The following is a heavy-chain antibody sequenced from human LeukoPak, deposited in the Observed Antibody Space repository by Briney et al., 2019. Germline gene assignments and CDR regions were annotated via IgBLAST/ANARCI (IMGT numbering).Heavy chain of an antibody. D-gene: IGHD6-13*01. CDR2: IYHSGDT. J-gene: IGHJ2*01. CDR1: GVSISSSNY. Sequence: PSGTLSLTCAVSGVSISSSNYWSWVRQPPGKGLEWIGEIYHSGDTNYNPSLKSRVTISVDKSKNQFSLKLSSVTAADTAVYYCARVYYSSSYDYWYFDLWGRGTLVTVSS. CDR3: ARVYYSSSYDYWYFDL. V-gene: IGHV4-4*02.